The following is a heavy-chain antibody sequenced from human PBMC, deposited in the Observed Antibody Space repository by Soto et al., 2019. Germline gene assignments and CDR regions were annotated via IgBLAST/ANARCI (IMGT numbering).Heavy chain of an antibody. V-gene: IGHV5-51*01. CDR3: AKHDGYCSSTTCSNFDY. D-gene: IGHD2-2*01. J-gene: IGHJ4*02. Sequence: PGESLKISCMAAGFTFTSYWIAWVRQMPGKGLELMGIIYPVDSDTSYSPSFQGQVTISADKSINTAYLQWSSLKASDTAMYYCAKHDGYCSSTTCSNFDYWGQGTLVTVSS. CDR2: IYPVDSDT. CDR1: GFTFTSYW.